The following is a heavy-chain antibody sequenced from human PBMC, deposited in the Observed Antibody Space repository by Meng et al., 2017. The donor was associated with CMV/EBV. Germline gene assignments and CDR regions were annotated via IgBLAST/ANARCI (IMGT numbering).Heavy chain of an antibody. V-gene: IGHV3-30*02. J-gene: IGHJ5*02. D-gene: IGHD4-11*01. Sequence: GGSLRLSCVVSGVTFSSYDMFWVRQAPGKGLEWVAFIRFDGSSEYYVDSVKGRFTISRDDSEDTLYLRMNSLRSEDTAMYYCARKYSSSSRWFDPWGQGTQVTVSS. CDR2: IRFDGSSE. CDR3: ARKYSSSSRWFDP. CDR1: GVTFSSYD.